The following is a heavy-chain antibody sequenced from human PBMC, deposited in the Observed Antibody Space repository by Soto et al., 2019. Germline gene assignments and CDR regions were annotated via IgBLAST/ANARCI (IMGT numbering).Heavy chain of an antibody. CDR3: AKDGYSSSSGSGDGKDFDY. V-gene: IGHV3-30*18. CDR1: GFTFSSYG. CDR2: ISYDGSNK. D-gene: IGHD6-6*01. Sequence: QVQLVESGGGVVQPGRSLRLSCAASGFTFSSYGMHWVRQAPGKGLEWVAVISYDGSNKYYADSVKGRFTISRDNSKNTLYLQKNSLRAEDTAVYYCAKDGYSSSSGSGDGKDFDYWGQGTLVTVSS. J-gene: IGHJ4*02.